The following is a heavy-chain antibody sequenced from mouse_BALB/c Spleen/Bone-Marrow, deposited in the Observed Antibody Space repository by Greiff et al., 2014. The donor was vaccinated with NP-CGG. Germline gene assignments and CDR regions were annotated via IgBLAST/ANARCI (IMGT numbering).Heavy chain of an antibody. Sequence: QVQLQQSGAELARPGASVKLSCKASGYTFTDYYINWVKQRTGQGLGWIGEIYPGSGNTYYNEKFKGKATLTADKSSSTAYMQLSSLTSEDSAVYFCAREGDPGAWFAYWGQGTLVTVSA. CDR3: AREGDPGAWFAY. V-gene: IGHV1-77*01. CDR2: IYPGSGNT. J-gene: IGHJ3*01. D-gene: IGHD3-3*01. CDR1: GYTFTDYY.